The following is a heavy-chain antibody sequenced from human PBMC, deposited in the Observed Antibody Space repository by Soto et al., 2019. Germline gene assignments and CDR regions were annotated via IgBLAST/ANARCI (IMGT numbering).Heavy chain of an antibody. Sequence: QVQLVQSGAEVKKPGASVKVSCKASGYTFPSYSISWVRQAPGQGLEWMGWISAYNGNTNYAQKLQGRVTVTTDTSTSTAYMELRSLRSDDTAVYYCARDRGAYGMDVWGQGTTVTVSS. CDR1: GYTFPSYS. CDR2: ISAYNGNT. CDR3: ARDRGAYGMDV. J-gene: IGHJ6*02. V-gene: IGHV1-18*01.